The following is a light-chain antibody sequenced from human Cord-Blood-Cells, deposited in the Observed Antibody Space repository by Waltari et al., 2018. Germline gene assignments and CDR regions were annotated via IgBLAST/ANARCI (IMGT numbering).Light chain of an antibody. V-gene: IGLV2-23*01. CDR1: SSDVGSYNL. CDR3: CSYAGSSTWV. J-gene: IGLJ3*02. CDR2: EGS. Sequence: QSALTQPASVSGSPGQSITISCTGTSSDVGSYNLVSWDQQHPGKAHKLMIYEGSKRPSGVSNRFSGSKSGNTASLTIAGLQAEDEADYYCCSYAGSSTWVFGGGTKLTVL.